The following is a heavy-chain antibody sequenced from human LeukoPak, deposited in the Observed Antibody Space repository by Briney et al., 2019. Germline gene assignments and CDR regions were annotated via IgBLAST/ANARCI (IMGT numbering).Heavy chain of an antibody. CDR1: GGTFSSYA. CDR3: ARDTSGASFDY. Sequence: ASVKVSCKASGGTFSSYAISWVRQAPAQGLELMGGVILIFGTANYAQKFQGRVTITADESTSTAYMELSSLRSEDTAVYYCARDTSGASFDYWGQGTLVTVSS. D-gene: IGHD1-26*01. CDR2: VILIFGTA. V-gene: IGHV1-69*01. J-gene: IGHJ4*02.